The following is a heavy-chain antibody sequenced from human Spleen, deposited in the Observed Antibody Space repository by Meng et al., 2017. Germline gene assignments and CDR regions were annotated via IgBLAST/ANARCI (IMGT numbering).Heavy chain of an antibody. D-gene: IGHD2-15*01. CDR3: ARVGLRYCSGGSCYHAYYYYYGMDV. V-gene: IGHV1-69*13. J-gene: IGHJ6*02. Sequence: SVKVSCKASGGTFSSYAISWVRQAPGQGLEWMGGIIPILGTANYAQKFQGRVTITADESTSTAYMELSSLRSEDTAVYYCARVGLRYCSGGSCYHAYYYYYGMDVWGQGTTVTVSS. CDR2: IIPILGTA. CDR1: GGTFSSYA.